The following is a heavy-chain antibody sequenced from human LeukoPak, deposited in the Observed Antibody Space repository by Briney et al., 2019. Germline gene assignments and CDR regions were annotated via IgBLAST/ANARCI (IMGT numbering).Heavy chain of an antibody. Sequence: SETLSLTCTVSGGSISSYYWSWIRQPPGKGLEWIGYIYSGGSTSYNPSVQSRVTMSVETSKNQFSLTLSSVTAADTALYYCARVEVVAGRRSGAFDIWGQGTMVTVSS. CDR3: ARVEVVAGRRSGAFDI. D-gene: IGHD6-19*01. CDR2: IYSGGST. V-gene: IGHV4-59*01. J-gene: IGHJ3*02. CDR1: GGSISSYY.